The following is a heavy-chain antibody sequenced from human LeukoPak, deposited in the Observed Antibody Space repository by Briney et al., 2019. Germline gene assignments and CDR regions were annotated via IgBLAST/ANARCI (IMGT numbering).Heavy chain of an antibody. Sequence: ASVKVSCKASGYTFTGYYMHWVRQAPGQGLEWMGWINPNSGGTNYAQKLQGRVTMTRDTSISTAYMELSSLRSDDTAVYYCARDRGCSGGSCYFSWGQGTLVTVSS. J-gene: IGHJ4*02. V-gene: IGHV1-2*02. D-gene: IGHD2-15*01. CDR1: GYTFTGYY. CDR2: INPNSGGT. CDR3: ARDRGCSGGSCYFS.